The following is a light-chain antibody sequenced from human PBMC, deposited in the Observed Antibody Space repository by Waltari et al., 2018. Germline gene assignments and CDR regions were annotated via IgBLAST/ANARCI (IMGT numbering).Light chain of an antibody. J-gene: IGLJ1*01. CDR3: QSVDSSGTYV. CDR1: ALPKQY. V-gene: IGLV3-25*03. CDR2: KDG. Sequence: SYELTQPPSVSVSPGQTARITCSGDALPKQYAYWYQQKPGQAPVRVIYKDGERPSGIPERFSGSSSGTTVTLTISGVQAEDEADYYCQSVDSSGTYVFGTGTKVTVL.